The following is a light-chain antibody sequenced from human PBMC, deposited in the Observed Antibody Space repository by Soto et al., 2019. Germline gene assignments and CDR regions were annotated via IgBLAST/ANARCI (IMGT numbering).Light chain of an antibody. CDR1: QGVGST. J-gene: IGKJ4*01. CDR2: DAS. Sequence: ELVLTQSPATLSVSPGERATLSCRASQGVGSTLAWYQQEPGRAPRLLIYDASTRAAGIPARFSGDGSGTEFTLTISGLQSDDFAVYYCQHYMTWPLTFGGGTRVES. CDR3: QHYMTWPLT. V-gene: IGKV3-15*01.